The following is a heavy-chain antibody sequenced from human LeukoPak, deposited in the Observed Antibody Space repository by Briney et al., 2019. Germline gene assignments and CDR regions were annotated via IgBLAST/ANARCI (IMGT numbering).Heavy chain of an antibody. Sequence: GGSLRLSCAASGFTFSSYGIHWVRQAPGKGLEWVAVIWYDGSNKYYADSVKGRFTISRDNSKNTLYLQMDSLRAEETAVYYCARGPYGGNLYDACDIWGQGTMVIVSS. J-gene: IGHJ3*02. CDR3: ARGPYGGNLYDACDI. CDR1: GFTFSSYG. CDR2: IWYDGSNK. D-gene: IGHD4-23*01. V-gene: IGHV3-33*01.